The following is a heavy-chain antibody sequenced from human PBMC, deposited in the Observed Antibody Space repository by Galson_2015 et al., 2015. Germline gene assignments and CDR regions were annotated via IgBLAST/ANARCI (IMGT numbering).Heavy chain of an antibody. J-gene: IGHJ5*02. D-gene: IGHD4-17*01. CDR2: INSSSSYI. V-gene: IGHV3-21*01. Sequence: SLRLSCAASGFTFSSYSMNWVRQAPGKGLEWVSSINSSSSYIYYADSVKGRFTISRDNAKNSLYLQMNSLRAEDTAVYYCARGGGYGDYVRWFDPWGQGTLVTVSS. CDR3: ARGGGYGDYVRWFDP. CDR1: GFTFSSYS.